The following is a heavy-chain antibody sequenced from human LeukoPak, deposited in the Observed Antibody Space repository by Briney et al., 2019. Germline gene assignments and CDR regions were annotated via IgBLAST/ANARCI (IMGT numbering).Heavy chain of an antibody. CDR1: GGSFSGYY. J-gene: IGHJ4*02. CDR2: INHSGGT. D-gene: IGHD3-10*01. V-gene: IGHV4-34*01. CDR3: ARSSRGYYSFDY. Sequence: SETLSLTCAVYGGSFSGYYWSWIRQPPGRGLEWIGEINHSGGTNYNPSLKSRVTISVDTSKNQFSLKLSSVTAADTAVYYCARSSRGYYSFDYWGQGTLVTVSS.